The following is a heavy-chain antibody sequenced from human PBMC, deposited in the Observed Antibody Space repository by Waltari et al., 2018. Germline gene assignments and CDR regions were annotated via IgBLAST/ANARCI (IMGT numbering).Heavy chain of an antibody. CDR1: GFTFTGYF. J-gene: IGHJ3*02. D-gene: IGHD1-1*01. Sequence: QVQLVQSGADVKKPGASMKVSCKASGFTFTGYFIHWVRQAPGQGLEWMGWINPDSGGSKYAQKFQGRVTMTRDTSITTVYMEVSGLRSDDTAVYYCARGPRVQYGANAFDIWGQGTMVTVSS. V-gene: IGHV1-2*02. CDR3: ARGPRVQYGANAFDI. CDR2: INPDSGGS.